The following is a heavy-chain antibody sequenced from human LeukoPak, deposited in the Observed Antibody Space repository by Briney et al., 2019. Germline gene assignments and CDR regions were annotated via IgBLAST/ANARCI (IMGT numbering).Heavy chain of an antibody. V-gene: IGHV4-34*01. Sequence: SETLSLTCAVYGGSFSGYYWSWIRQPPGKGLEWIGEINHSGSTNYNPSLKSRVTIPVDTSKNQFSLKLSSVTAADTAVYYCARGKAYDFWSGYYFFDYWGQGTLVAVSS. CDR2: INHSGST. D-gene: IGHD3-3*01. CDR1: GGSFSGYY. J-gene: IGHJ4*02. CDR3: ARGKAYDFWSGYYFFDY.